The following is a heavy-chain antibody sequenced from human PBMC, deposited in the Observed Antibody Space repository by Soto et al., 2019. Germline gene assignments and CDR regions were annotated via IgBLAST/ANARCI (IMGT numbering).Heavy chain of an antibody. V-gene: IGHV1-24*01. J-gene: IGHJ4*02. D-gene: IGHD3-3*01. CDR2: FDPEDGET. Sequence: ASVKVSCNVSGYTLTELSMHWVRQAPGKGLEWMGGFDPEDGETIYAQKFQGRVTMTEDTSTDTAYMELSSLRSEDTAVYYCATFSVRTITIFGVGYFDYWGQGTLVTVSS. CDR1: GYTLTELS. CDR3: ATFSVRTITIFGVGYFDY.